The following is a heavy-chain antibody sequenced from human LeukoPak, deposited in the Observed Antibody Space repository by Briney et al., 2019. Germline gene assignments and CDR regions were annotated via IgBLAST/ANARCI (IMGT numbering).Heavy chain of an antibody. J-gene: IGHJ4*02. CDR2: ISSSSSYI. Sequence: KTGGSLRLSCAASGFTFSSHGMHWVRQAPGKGLEWVSSISSSSSYIYYADSVKGRFTISRDNAKNSLYLQMNSLKAEDTALYYCAKDIGPLTYHYDTSGYSGAFDYWGQGTLVTVSS. CDR1: GFTFSSHG. D-gene: IGHD3-22*01. CDR3: AKDIGPLTYHYDTSGYSGAFDY. V-gene: IGHV3-21*04.